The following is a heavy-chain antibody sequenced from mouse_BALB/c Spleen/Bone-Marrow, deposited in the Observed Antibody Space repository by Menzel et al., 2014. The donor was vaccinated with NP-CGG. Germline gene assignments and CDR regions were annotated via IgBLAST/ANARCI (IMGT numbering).Heavy chain of an antibody. CDR1: GFTFTDYY. Sequence: EVKLMESGGGLVQPGGSLRLSCATSGFTFTDYYMSWVRQPPGKALEWLVFIRNKANGYTTEYSAPVKGRFTISRDNSQSILYLQMNTLRAEDSATYYCARDIGRLLFDYWGQGTTLTVSS. J-gene: IGHJ2*01. D-gene: IGHD1-2*01. CDR3: ARDIGRLLFDY. CDR2: IRNKANGYTT. V-gene: IGHV7-3*02.